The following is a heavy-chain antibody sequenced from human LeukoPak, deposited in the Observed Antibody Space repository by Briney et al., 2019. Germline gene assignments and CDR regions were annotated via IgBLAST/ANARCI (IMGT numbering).Heavy chain of an antibody. J-gene: IGHJ6*02. Sequence: PGGSLRLSCAASGFTFSSYWMSWVRQAPGKGLEWVANIKQDGSEKYYVGSVKGRFTISRDNAKNSLYLQMNSLRAEDTAVYYCATFPKGDCSSTSCYSVPTHYYYGMDVWGQGTTVTVSS. CDR2: IKQDGSEK. V-gene: IGHV3-7*01. CDR1: GFTFSSYW. CDR3: ATFPKGDCSSTSCYSVPTHYYYGMDV. D-gene: IGHD2-2*01.